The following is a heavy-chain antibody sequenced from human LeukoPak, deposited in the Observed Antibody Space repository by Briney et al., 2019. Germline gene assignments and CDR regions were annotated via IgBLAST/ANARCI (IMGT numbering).Heavy chain of an antibody. CDR1: GGSFSGYY. CDR3: ASSPRNYDFWSGYQNPPHLKTYYYGMDV. Sequence: SETLSLTCAVYGGSFSGYYWSWIRQPPGKGLEWIGEINHSGSTNYNPSLKSRVTISVDTSKNQFSLKLSSVTAADTAVYYCASSPRNYDFWSGYQNPPHLKTYYYGMDVWGQGTTVTVSS. J-gene: IGHJ6*02. V-gene: IGHV4-34*01. CDR2: INHSGST. D-gene: IGHD3-3*01.